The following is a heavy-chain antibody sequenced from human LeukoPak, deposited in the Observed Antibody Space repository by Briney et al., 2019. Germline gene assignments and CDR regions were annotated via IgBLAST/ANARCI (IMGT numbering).Heavy chain of an antibody. V-gene: IGHV3-7*01. CDR3: PRVGPEGVRYFDWLNFDY. J-gene: IGHJ4*02. CDR2: IKQDGSEK. D-gene: IGHD3-9*01. CDR1: GFTFSSYW. Sequence: GGSLRLSCAASGFTFSSYWMSWVRQAPGRGLEWVANIKQDGSEKYYVDSVKGRFTISRDNAKNSLYLQMNSLRAEDTAVYYCPRVGPEGVRYFDWLNFDYWGQGTPVTVSS.